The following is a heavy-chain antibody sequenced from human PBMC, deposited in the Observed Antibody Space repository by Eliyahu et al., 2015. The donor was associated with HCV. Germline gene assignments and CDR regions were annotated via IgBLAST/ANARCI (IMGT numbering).Heavy chain of an antibody. J-gene: IGHJ4*02. Sequence: EVQVVESGGGTVQPGGSLRLSCAASGFTFSSYWMHWVRQAPGKGLVWVSRINSDGSSTTYADSVKGRFTISRDNAKNTLYLQMNSLRAEDTAVYYCARNSANCGGDCYPDYWGQGTLVTVSS. CDR1: GFTFSSYW. CDR3: ARNSANCGGDCYPDY. CDR2: INSDGSST. D-gene: IGHD2-21*02. V-gene: IGHV3-74*01.